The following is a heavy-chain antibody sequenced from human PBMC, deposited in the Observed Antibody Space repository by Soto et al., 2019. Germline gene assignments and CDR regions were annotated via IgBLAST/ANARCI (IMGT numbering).Heavy chain of an antibody. J-gene: IGHJ6*02. CDR1: GYTLSEFS. CDR2: FDPEGGDT. D-gene: IGHD1-1*01. V-gene: IGHV1-24*01. Sequence: QVQMVQSGAEVKKPGASVKVSCKVFGYTLSEFSLHWVRQAPGKGLEWMGGFDPEGGDTTYEQKFQGRLSMTEDTSAETAYMELRRLRFEDTAMYYCVRVKRQGGTWHNSYCMDVWGQGTTVTVSS. CDR3: VRVKRQGGTWHNSYCMDV.